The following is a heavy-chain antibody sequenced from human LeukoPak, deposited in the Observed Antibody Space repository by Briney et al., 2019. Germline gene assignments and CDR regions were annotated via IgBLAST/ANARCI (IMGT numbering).Heavy chain of an antibody. D-gene: IGHD6-13*01. Sequence: SETLSLTCAVYGGSFSGYYWSWIRQPPGKGLEWIGEINHSGSTNYNPSLKSRVTISVDTSKNQFSLMLNSVTAADTAVYYCAVSAAGLFDPWGQGTLVTVSS. J-gene: IGHJ5*02. CDR3: AVSAAGLFDP. CDR2: INHSGST. V-gene: IGHV4-34*01. CDR1: GGSFSGYY.